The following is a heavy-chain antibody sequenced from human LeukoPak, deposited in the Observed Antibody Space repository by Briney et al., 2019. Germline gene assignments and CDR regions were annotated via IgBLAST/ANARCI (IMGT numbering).Heavy chain of an antibody. J-gene: IGHJ4*02. Sequence: GGSLRLSCAASGLSFSSSGMNWVRQAPGKGLEWVSYISSTGSTIYYADSVKGRFTISRDNARSSLFLSMSSLRAEDTAVYYCAREDGSQLDYWGRGTLVTVSS. D-gene: IGHD1-26*01. CDR1: GLSFSSSG. CDR3: AREDGSQLDY. CDR2: ISSTGSTI. V-gene: IGHV3-48*03.